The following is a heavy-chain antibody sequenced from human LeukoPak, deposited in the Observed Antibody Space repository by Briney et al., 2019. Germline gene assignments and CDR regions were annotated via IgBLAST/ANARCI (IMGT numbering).Heavy chain of an antibody. CDR1: GFTFGDDV. V-gene: IGHV3-9*01. CDR2: VSHNSGSS. CDR3: VKDIKGPNRPAAAGFDY. J-gene: IGHJ4*02. Sequence: GGALRLSCAASGFTFGDDVMQWGRQPPGTGRGCVSGVSHNSGSSGYVCSVKSRFTISRDTAKHPLYLQLDSLRPEDTALYYCVKDIKGPNRPAAAGFDYWAQGTLVTVSS. D-gene: IGHD6-13*01.